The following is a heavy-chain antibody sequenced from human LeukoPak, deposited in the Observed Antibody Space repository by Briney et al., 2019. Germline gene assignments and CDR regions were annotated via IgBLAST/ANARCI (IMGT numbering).Heavy chain of an antibody. CDR3: AGSYYYYGMGV. CDR2: IYYSGST. V-gene: IGHV4-59*08. J-gene: IGHJ6*02. Sequence: SETLSLTCTVSGGSISSYYWSWIRQPPGKGLEWIGYIYYSGSTNYNPSLKSRVTISVDTSKNQFSLKLSSVTAADTAVYYCAGSYYYYGMGVWGQGTTVTVSS. CDR1: GGSISSYY.